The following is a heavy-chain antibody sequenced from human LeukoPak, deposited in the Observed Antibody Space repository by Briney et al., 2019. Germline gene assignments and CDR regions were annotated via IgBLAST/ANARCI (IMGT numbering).Heavy chain of an antibody. V-gene: IGHV1-18*01. CDR1: GYTFTSYG. D-gene: IGHD6-13*01. CDR3: AAGTELLLFDY. Sequence: APVKVSCKASGYTFTSYGISWVRQAPGQGPEWMGWISAYNGNTNYAQKLQGRVTMTTDTSTSTAYMELSSLRSEDTAVYYCAAGTELLLFDYWGQGTLATVSS. J-gene: IGHJ4*02. CDR2: ISAYNGNT.